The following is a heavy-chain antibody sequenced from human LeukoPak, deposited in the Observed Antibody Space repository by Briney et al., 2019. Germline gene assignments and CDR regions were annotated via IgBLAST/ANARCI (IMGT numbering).Heavy chain of an antibody. CDR2: ISSSSSYI. CDR1: GFTFSSYS. V-gene: IGHV3-21*01. J-gene: IGHJ3*02. CDR3: AKGYGSGSYHRAFDI. Sequence: GGSLRLSCAASGFTFSSYSMNWVRQAPGKGLEWVSSISSSSSYIYYADSVKGRFTISRDNAKNSLYLQMNSLRAEDTAVYYCAKGYGSGSYHRAFDIWGQGTMVTVSS. D-gene: IGHD3-10*01.